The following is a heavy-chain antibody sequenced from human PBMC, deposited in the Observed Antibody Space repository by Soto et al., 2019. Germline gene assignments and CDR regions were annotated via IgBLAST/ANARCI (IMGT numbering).Heavy chain of an antibody. CDR1: GFTFSSYG. CDR3: AREIIAAQDYYYYGMDV. D-gene: IGHD6-6*01. J-gene: IGHJ6*02. CDR2: IWYDGSNK. Sequence: GGSLRLSCAASGFTFSSYGMHWVRQAPGKGLEWVAVIWYDGSNKYYADSVKGRFTISRENSKNTLYLQMNSLRAEDTAVYYCAREIIAAQDYYYYGMDVWGQGTTVTVAS. V-gene: IGHV3-33*01.